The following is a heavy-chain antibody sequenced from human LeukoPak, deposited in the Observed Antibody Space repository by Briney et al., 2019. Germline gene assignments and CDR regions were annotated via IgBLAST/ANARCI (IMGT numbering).Heavy chain of an antibody. CDR3: AREGQYSSSWVDY. V-gene: IGHV4-4*07. CDR1: GGSISSYY. Sequence: SETLSLTCTVSGGSISSYYCSWIRQPAGKGLEWIGRIYTSGSTNYNPLLKSRVTMSVDTSKNQFSLKLSSVTAADTAVYYCAREGQYSSSWVDYWGQGTLVTVSS. D-gene: IGHD6-13*01. J-gene: IGHJ4*02. CDR2: IYTSGST.